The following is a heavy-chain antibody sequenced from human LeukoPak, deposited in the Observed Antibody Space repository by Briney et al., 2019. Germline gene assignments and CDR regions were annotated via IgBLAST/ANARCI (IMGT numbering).Heavy chain of an antibody. CDR3: ARSNPGAPLDY. J-gene: IGHJ4*02. V-gene: IGHV7-4-1*02. D-gene: IGHD1-26*01. Sequence: AASVKVSCKASGYTFTTYAIHWVRQAPGQGLEWMGWINTNTRNPAYAQGFTGRFVFSLDTSVSTAYLQISSLKAEDTAVYYCARSNPGAPLDYWGQGTLVTVSS. CDR2: INTNTRNP. CDR1: GYTFTTYA.